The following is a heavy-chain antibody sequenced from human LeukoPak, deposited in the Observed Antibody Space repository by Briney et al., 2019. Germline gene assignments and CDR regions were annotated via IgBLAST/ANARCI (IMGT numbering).Heavy chain of an antibody. J-gene: IGHJ4*02. Sequence: ELIGWIVVGSASPNYPQKFQKRLTITRDMSTSTAYIELTSLKSEDTAVYSCAADDLVVGNWGQGTLVTVSS. CDR3: AADDLVVGN. CDR2: IVVGSASP. V-gene: IGHV1-58*01. D-gene: IGHD2-15*01.